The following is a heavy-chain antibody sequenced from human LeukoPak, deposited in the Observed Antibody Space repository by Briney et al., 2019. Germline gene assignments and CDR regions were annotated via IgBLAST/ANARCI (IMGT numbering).Heavy chain of an antibody. Sequence: PGGSLRLSCAASGFNFNKYDMTWARQAPGEGLEWVSTINGRSDKTYYTDSVKGRFVTTRDNSKDTLYLQMNSLRAEDTDLYYCAKGGWLDDLGQGALVTVSS. CDR2: INGRSDKT. CDR3: AKGGWLDD. CDR1: GFNFNKYD. J-gene: IGHJ4*02. V-gene: IGHV3-23*01. D-gene: IGHD6-19*01.